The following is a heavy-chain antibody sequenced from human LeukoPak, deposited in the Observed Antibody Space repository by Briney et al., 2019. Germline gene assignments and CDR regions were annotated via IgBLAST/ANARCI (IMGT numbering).Heavy chain of an antibody. CDR3: ARVPFSRAPFDY. J-gene: IGHJ4*02. CDR2: IYHSGST. Sequence: SETLSLTCAVSGGSISSGGYSWSWIRQPPGKGLEWIGYIYHSGSTYYNPSLKSRVTISVDRSKNQFSLKLSSVTAADTAVYYCARVPFSRAPFDYWGQGTLVTVSS. CDR1: GGSISSGGYS. D-gene: IGHD2-2*01. V-gene: IGHV4-30-2*01.